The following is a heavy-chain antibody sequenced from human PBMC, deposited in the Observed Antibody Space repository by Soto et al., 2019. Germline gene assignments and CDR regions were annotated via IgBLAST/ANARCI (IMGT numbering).Heavy chain of an antibody. CDR1: GGSISSSSYY. D-gene: IGHD4-4*01. CDR3: ASPGASNYSPFYYYYGMDV. V-gene: IGHV4-39*01. J-gene: IGHJ6*02. Sequence: SETLSLTCTVSGGSISSSSYYWGWIRQPPGKGLEWIGSIYYSGSTYYNPSLESRVTISVDTSKNQFSLKLSSVTAADTAVYYCASPGASNYSPFYYYYGMDVWGQGTTVTVSS. CDR2: IYYSGST.